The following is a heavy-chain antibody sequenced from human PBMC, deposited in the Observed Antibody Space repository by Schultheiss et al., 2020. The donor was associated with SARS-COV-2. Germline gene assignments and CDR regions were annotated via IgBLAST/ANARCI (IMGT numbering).Heavy chain of an antibody. V-gene: IGHV3-9*01. Sequence: GGSLRLSCAASGFTFDDYAMHWVRQAPGKGLEWVSGISWNSGSIGYADSVKGRFTISRDNAKNSLYLQMNSLRAEDTALYYCAKATDYGDYGYYYYGMDVWGQGTTVTVSS. D-gene: IGHD4-17*01. CDR3: AKATDYGDYGYYYYGMDV. CDR1: GFTFDDYA. CDR2: ISWNSGSI. J-gene: IGHJ6*02.